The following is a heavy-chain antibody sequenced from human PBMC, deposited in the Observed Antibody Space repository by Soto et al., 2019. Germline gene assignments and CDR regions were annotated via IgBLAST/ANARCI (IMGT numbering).Heavy chain of an antibody. J-gene: IGHJ2*01. D-gene: IGHD4-17*01. Sequence: PGGSLRLSCAASGFTFSSYAMSWVRQAPGKGLEWVSAISGSGGSTYYAGSVKGRFTISRDNSKNTLYLQMNSLRAEDTAVYYCAKDGYGDLSYWYFDLWGRGTLVTVSS. CDR3: AKDGYGDLSYWYFDL. CDR1: GFTFSSYA. CDR2: ISGSGGST. V-gene: IGHV3-23*01.